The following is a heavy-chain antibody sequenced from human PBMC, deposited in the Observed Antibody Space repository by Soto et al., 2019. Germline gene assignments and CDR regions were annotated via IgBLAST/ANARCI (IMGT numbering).Heavy chain of an antibody. J-gene: IGHJ5*02. CDR1: GFTFRSFT. CDR3: TRDASRDSSARGWFDP. CDR2: ISSNSAYI. Sequence: GGSLRLSCAASGFTFRSFTMNWVRQAPGKGLEWVSTISSNSAYIYYTDALRGRFTISRDNAKNSLHLQMSSLRAEDTAVYYCTRDASRDSSARGWFDPWGPGTLVTV. V-gene: IGHV3-21*01. D-gene: IGHD6-13*01.